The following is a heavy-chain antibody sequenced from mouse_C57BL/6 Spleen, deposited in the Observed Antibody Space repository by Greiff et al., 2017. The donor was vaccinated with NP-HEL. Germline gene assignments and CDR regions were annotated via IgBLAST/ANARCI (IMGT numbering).Heavy chain of an antibody. D-gene: IGHD1-1*01. Sequence: EVQRVESGGGLVQPGGSLKLSCAASGFTFSDYYMYWVRQTPEKRLEWVAYISNGGGSTYYPDTVKGRFTISRDNAKNTLYLQMSRLKSEDTAMYYCARQGYYGSRDYAMDYWGQGTSVTVSS. CDR2: ISNGGGST. V-gene: IGHV5-12*01. CDR3: ARQGYYGSRDYAMDY. CDR1: GFTFSDYY. J-gene: IGHJ4*01.